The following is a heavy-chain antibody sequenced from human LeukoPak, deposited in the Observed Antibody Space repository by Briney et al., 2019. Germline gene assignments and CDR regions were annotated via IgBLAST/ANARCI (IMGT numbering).Heavy chain of an antibody. J-gene: IGHJ3*02. CDR3: ARVGYCSSTSCYQSKDAIDI. CDR2: INHSGST. D-gene: IGHD2-2*01. V-gene: IGHV4-34*01. CDR1: GGSISPYY. Sequence: SETLSLTCTVSGGSISPYYWSWIRQPPGNGLEWIGEINHSGSTNYNPSLKSRVTISVDTSKNQFSLKLSSVTAADTAVYYCARVGYCSSTSCYQSKDAIDIWGQGTMVTVSS.